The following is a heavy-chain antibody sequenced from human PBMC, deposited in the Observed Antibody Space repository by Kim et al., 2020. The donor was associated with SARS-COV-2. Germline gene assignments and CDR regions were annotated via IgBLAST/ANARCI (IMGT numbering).Heavy chain of an antibody. CDR2: IYYSGST. CDR1: GGSISSSSYY. V-gene: IGHV4-39*01. D-gene: IGHD1-26*01. CDR3: ARHVGGVWEYWYFDL. J-gene: IGHJ2*01. Sequence: SETLSLTCTVSGGSISSSSYYWGWIRQPPGKGLEWIGSIYYSGSTYYNPSLKSRVTISVDTSKNQFSLKLSSVTAADTAVYYCARHVGGVWEYWYFDLWGRGTLVTVSS.